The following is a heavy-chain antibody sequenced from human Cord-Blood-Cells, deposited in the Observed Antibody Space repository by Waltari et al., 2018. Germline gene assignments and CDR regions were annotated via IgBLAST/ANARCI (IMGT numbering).Heavy chain of an antibody. CDR3: AREPSPVIAVAGREYYFDY. CDR1: GGSFSGYY. J-gene: IGHJ4*02. D-gene: IGHD6-19*01. Sequence: QVQLQQWGAGLLKPSETLSLTCAVYGGSFSGYYWRWILQPPGKGLEWIGEINHSGSTNYNPSLKSRVTISVDTSKNQFSLKLSSVTAADTAVYYCAREPSPVIAVAGREYYFDYWGQGTLVTVSS. V-gene: IGHV4-34*01. CDR2: INHSGST.